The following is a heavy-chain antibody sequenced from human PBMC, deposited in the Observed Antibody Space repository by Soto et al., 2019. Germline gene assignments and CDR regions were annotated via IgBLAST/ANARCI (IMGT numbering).Heavy chain of an antibody. D-gene: IGHD3-10*01. J-gene: IGHJ5*02. CDR2: IYYSGST. CDR3: ARAEKTEYFRGSGSYSNWFDP. CDR1: GSSISSGCSY. Sequence: PSETLSLTCTVSGSSISSGCSYWSWNRQQPGKGLEWIGYIYYSGSTYYNPSLKSRVTISEDTSKNQFSLKLTSVTAADTAVYYCARAEKTEYFRGSGSYSNWFDPWGQGTQVTVSS. V-gene: IGHV4-31*03.